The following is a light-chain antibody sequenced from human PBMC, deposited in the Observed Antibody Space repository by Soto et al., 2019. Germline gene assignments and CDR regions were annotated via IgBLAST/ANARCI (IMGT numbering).Light chain of an antibody. CDR3: QQTYSTPQT. V-gene: IGKV1-39*01. CDR2: SAS. J-gene: IGKJ1*01. CDR1: RSINTY. Sequence: DIQMTQSPSSLSASVGDRVTITCRASRSINTYVNWYQQRPGKAPELLIYSASNLHTGVPSRFSGSGSGTDFTFSINNLLPEDFAIYYCQQTYSTPQTFGQGTKVDI.